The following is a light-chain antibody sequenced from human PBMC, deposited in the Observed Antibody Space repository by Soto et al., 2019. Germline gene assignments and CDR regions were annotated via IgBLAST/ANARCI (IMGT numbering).Light chain of an antibody. V-gene: IGLV1-44*01. CDR3: AAWDDSLNGPV. J-gene: IGLJ3*02. CDR2: SNN. Sequence: QSVLTQPPSASGTPGQRVTISCSGSSSNIGSNTVNWYQQLPGTAPKLLIYSNNQRPSGVPDRFSGSKSGTSASLAISVLRSEDEADYYCAAWDDSLNGPVFGGGTKLTVL. CDR1: SSNIGSNT.